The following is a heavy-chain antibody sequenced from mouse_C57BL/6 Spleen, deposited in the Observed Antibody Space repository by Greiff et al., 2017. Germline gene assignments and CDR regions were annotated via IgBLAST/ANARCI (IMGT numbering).Heavy chain of an antibody. Sequence: QVQLKQPGAELVKPGASVKMSCKASGYTFTSYWITWVKQRPGQGLEWIGDIYPGSGSTNYNEKFKSKATLTVDTSSSTAYMQLSSLTSEDSAVYYCARSFITTVVASPFAYWGQGTLVTVSA. D-gene: IGHD1-1*01. J-gene: IGHJ3*01. CDR3: ARSFITTVVASPFAY. CDR2: IYPGSGST. V-gene: IGHV1-55*01. CDR1: GYTFTSYW.